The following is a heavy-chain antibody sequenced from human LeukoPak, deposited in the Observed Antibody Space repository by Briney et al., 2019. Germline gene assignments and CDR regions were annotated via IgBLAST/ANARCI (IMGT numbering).Heavy chain of an antibody. V-gene: IGHV3-48*03. J-gene: IGHJ4*02. CDR1: GFTFSSYE. Sequence: PGGSLRLSCAASGFTFSSYEMNWVRQALGKGLEWVSYISSSGSTIYYADSVKGRFTISRDNAKNSLYLQMNSLRAEDTAVYYCAREGYSYDYWGQGTLVTVSS. CDR3: AREGYSYDY. D-gene: IGHD5-18*01. CDR2: ISSSGSTI.